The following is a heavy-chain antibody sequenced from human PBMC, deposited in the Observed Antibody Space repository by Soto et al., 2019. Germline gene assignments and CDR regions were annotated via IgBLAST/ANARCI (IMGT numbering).Heavy chain of an antibody. CDR3: ARRRSGSYYFDY. Sequence: SETLSLTCTVSGGSISSSSYYWGWIRQPPGKGLEWIGSIYYSGSTYYNPSLKSRVTISVDTSKNQFSLKLSSVTAADTAVYYCARRRSGSYYFDYWGQGTLVTVSS. D-gene: IGHD1-26*01. CDR2: IYYSGST. CDR1: GGSISSSSYY. V-gene: IGHV4-39*01. J-gene: IGHJ4*02.